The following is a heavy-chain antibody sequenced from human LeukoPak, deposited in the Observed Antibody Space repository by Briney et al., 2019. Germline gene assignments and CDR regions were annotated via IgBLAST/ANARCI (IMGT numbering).Heavy chain of an antibody. CDR3: AGRLTQYDCFDP. V-gene: IGHV6-1*01. CDR1: GDSVSSNSVT. Sequence: SQTLSLTCAISGDSVSSNSVTWNWIRQSPSRGLEWLGRTYYRSTWYNDYAVSVRGRITVNPDTSKNQFSLHLNSMTPEDTAVYYCAGRLTQYDCFDPWGQGILVTVSS. D-gene: IGHD2-2*01. J-gene: IGHJ5*02. CDR2: TYYRSTWYN.